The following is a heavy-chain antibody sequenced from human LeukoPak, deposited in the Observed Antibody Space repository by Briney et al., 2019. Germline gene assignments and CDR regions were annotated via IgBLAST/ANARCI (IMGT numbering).Heavy chain of an antibody. J-gene: IGHJ3*02. Sequence: GGSLRLSCAASGFTFSSYAMSWVRQAPGKGLEWVSAISGSGGSTYYADSVKGRFTISRDNSKNTLYLQMNSLRAEDTAVYYCAKDKALRYFDWLKRDAFDIWGQGTMVTVFS. V-gene: IGHV3-23*01. D-gene: IGHD3-9*01. CDR1: GFTFSSYA. CDR2: ISGSGGST. CDR3: AKDKALRYFDWLKRDAFDI.